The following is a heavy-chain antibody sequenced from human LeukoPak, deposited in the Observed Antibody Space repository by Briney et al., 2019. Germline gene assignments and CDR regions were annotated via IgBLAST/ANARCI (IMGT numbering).Heavy chain of an antibody. CDR2: INDSGRT. J-gene: IGHJ6*03. V-gene: IGHV4-34*01. Sequence: SETLSLTCAVYGGSFRNYYWTWVRQTPGKGMEWIGEINDSGRTNYNPSLMSRVTVSVDTSTNQFSLRLTSVTATDTAVYYCARRWNYGRNYYIDVWGKGAAVSVSS. CDR1: GGSFRNYY. CDR3: ARRWNYGRNYYIDV. D-gene: IGHD1-7*01.